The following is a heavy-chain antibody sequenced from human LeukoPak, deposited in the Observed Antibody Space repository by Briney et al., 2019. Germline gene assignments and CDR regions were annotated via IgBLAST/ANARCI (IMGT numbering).Heavy chain of an antibody. CDR3: ARRVITFGGVIVFHYFDY. D-gene: IGHD3-16*02. J-gene: IGHJ4*02. V-gene: IGHV1-69*06. CDR2: IIPIFGTA. Sequence: PVEVSCKASGGTFSSYAISWVRQAPGQGLEWMGGIIPIFGTANYAQKFQGRVTITADKSTSTAYMELSSLRSEDTAVYYCARRVITFGGVIVFHYFDYWGQGTLVTVSS. CDR1: GGTFSSYA.